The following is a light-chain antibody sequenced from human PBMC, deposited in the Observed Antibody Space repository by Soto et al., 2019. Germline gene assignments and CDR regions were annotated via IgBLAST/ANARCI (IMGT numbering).Light chain of an antibody. CDR3: QQYNSYQWT. V-gene: IGKV1-9*01. J-gene: IGKJ1*01. CDR1: QGISSY. CDR2: EAS. Sequence: DIQFTQSPSFLSASVGDRVTITCRASQGISSYLAWYQQKPGKAPKVLIYEASKLESGVPSRFSGSGSGTEFTLTISTLQPDDVATYYCQQYNSYQWTFGQGTKVDIK.